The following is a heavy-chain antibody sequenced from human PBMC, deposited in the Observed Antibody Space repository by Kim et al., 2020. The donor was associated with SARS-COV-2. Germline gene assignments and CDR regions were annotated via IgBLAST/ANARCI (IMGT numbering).Heavy chain of an antibody. J-gene: IGHJ4*02. Sequence: GGSLRLSCAASGFTFSSYDMHWVRQATGKGLEWVAAIGTAGDTYYPGSVKGRFIISRENAKNSLYLQMNSLRAGDTAVYYCARGTNHYYDSSGLDYWGQGTLVTVSS. CDR2: IGTAGDT. D-gene: IGHD3-22*01. CDR1: GFTFSSYD. V-gene: IGHV3-13*04. CDR3: ARGTNHYYDSSGLDY.